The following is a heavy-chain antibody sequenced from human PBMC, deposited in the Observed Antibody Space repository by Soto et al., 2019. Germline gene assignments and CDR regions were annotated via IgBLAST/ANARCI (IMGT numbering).Heavy chain of an antibody. CDR3: AKDHIAVAGTIEDY. D-gene: IGHD6-19*01. Sequence: QVQLVESGGGVVQPGRSLRLSCAASGFTFSSYGMHWVRQAPGKGLEWVAVISYDGSNKYYADSVKGRFTISRDNSKNTLYLQMNSLRAEDTAVYYCAKDHIAVAGTIEDYWGQGTLVTVSS. CDR1: GFTFSSYG. CDR2: ISYDGSNK. V-gene: IGHV3-30*18. J-gene: IGHJ4*02.